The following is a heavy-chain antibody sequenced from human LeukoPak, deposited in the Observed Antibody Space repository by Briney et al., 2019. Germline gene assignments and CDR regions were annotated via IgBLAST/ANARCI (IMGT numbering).Heavy chain of an antibody. V-gene: IGHV1-8*01. CDR2: MNPNSGNT. CDR3: ARGDLIYYDSSGYYP. CDR1: GYTFTSYD. J-gene: IGHJ5*02. D-gene: IGHD3-22*01. Sequence: GASVEVSCKASGYTFTSYDINWVRQATGQGLEWMGWMNPNSGNTGYAQKFQGRVTMTRNTSISTAYMELSSLRSEDTAVYYCARGDLIYYDSSGYYPWGQGTLVTVSS.